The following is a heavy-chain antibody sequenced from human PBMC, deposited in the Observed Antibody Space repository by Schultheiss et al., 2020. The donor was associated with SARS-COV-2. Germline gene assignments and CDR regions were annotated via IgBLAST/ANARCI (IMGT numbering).Heavy chain of an antibody. Sequence: GESLKISCAASGFTFSSYSMNWVRQAPGKGLEWVSSISSSSSYIYYADSVKGRFTISRDNAKNSLYLQMNSLRAEDTALYYCAKDMTEDTAMVSFDYWGQGTLVTVSS. CDR2: ISSSSSYI. D-gene: IGHD5-18*01. J-gene: IGHJ4*02. V-gene: IGHV3-21*04. CDR3: AKDMTEDTAMVSFDY. CDR1: GFTFSSYS.